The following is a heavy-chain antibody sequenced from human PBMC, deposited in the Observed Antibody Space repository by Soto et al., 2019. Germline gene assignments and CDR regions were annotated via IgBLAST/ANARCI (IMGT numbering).Heavy chain of an antibody. CDR3: ARDRRLQKIYGGKANYYYGMDV. D-gene: IGHD4-17*01. V-gene: IGHV4-30-4*01. CDR2: IYYSGST. Sequence: SETLSLTCTVSGGSISSGDYYWSWIRQPPGKGLEWIGYIYYSGSTYYNPSLKSRVTISVDTSKNQFSLKLSSVTAADTAVYYCARDRRLQKIYGGKANYYYGMDVWGQGTTVTVSS. J-gene: IGHJ6*02. CDR1: GGSISSGDYY.